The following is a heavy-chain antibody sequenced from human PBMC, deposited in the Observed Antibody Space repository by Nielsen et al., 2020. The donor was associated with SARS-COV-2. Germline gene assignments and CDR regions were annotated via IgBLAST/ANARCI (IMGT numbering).Heavy chain of an antibody. Sequence: ASVKVSCKASGYTFTGYYMHWVRQAPGQGLEWMGWINPNSGGTNYAQKVQGRVTMTRDTSISTAYMELSRLRSDDTAVYYCARERVPGYSYGYDYYYYYMDVWGKGTTVTVSS. CDR2: INPNSGGT. CDR1: GYTFTGYY. CDR3: ARERVPGYSYGYDYYYYYMDV. V-gene: IGHV1-2*02. J-gene: IGHJ6*03. D-gene: IGHD5-18*01.